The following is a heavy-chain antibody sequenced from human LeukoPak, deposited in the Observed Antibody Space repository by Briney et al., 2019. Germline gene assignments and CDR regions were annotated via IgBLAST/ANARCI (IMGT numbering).Heavy chain of an antibody. V-gene: IGHV3-23*01. CDR2: ISGGGGST. CDR3: AKGGKWDVTPFDY. CDR1: GFTFISYF. D-gene: IGHD1-26*01. J-gene: IGHJ4*02. Sequence: GGSLRLSCAASGFTFISYFMNWVRQAPGKGLEWVSTISGGGGSTYYADSVKGRFTISRDNSKNTLYLQVNSLRAEDTAVYYCAKGGKWDVTPFDYWGQGTLVTVSS.